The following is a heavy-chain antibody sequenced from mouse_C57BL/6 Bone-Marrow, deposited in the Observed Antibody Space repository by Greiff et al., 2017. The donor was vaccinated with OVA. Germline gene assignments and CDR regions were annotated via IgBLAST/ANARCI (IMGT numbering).Heavy chain of an antibody. J-gene: IGHJ3*01. D-gene: IGHD2-2*01. Sequence: DVMLVESGGGLVKPGGSLKLSCAASGFTFSDHGMHWVRQAPEKGLEWVAYISSGSSTIYYADTVKGRFTISRDNAKNTLFLQMTSLRSEDTAMYYCATGYGGAWFAYWGQGTLVTVSA. CDR1: GFTFSDHG. CDR2: ISSGSSTI. CDR3: ATGYGGAWFAY. V-gene: IGHV5-17*01.